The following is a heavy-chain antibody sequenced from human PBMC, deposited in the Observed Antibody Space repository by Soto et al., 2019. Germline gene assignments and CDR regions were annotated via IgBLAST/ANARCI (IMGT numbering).Heavy chain of an antibody. CDR1: GGSISSDY. J-gene: IGHJ4*02. CDR3: ARLAYTSGFTFDY. CDR2: IYYNGNT. Sequence: QVQLQESGPGLVKPSETLSLTCTVSGGSISSDYWTWIRQPPGERLEWIGYIYYNGNTNYNSSLNSRVTISIDTSKNQFSLKLNSVTAADTAVYFCARLAYTSGFTFDYWGRGTLVTVSS. V-gene: IGHV4-59*01. D-gene: IGHD5-18*01.